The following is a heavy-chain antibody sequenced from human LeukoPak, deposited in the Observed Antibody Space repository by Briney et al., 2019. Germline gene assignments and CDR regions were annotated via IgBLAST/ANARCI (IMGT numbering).Heavy chain of an antibody. CDR1: GGSISSGDYY. V-gene: IGHV4-30-4*01. CDR2: IYYSGST. Sequence: SETLSLTCTVSGGSISSGDYYWSWIRQPPGKGLEWIGYIYYSGSTYYNPSLKSRVTISVDTSKNQFSLKLSSVTAADTAVYYCARDWVVPAASYYYYYMDVWGKGTTVTVSS. D-gene: IGHD2-2*01. CDR3: ARDWVVPAASYYYYYMDV. J-gene: IGHJ6*03.